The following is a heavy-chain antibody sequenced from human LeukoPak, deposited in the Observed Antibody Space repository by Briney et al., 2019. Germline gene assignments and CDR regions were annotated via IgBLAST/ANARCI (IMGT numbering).Heavy chain of an antibody. D-gene: IGHD2-15*01. Sequence: SETLSLTFAVYGGSFSGYYWSWIRQPPGKGLEWIGEINHSGSTNYNPSLKSRVTISVDTSKNQFSLKLSSVTAADTAVYYCARVRRYCSGGSCPVYNWFDPWGQGTLVTVSS. J-gene: IGHJ5*02. CDR3: ARVRRYCSGGSCPVYNWFDP. V-gene: IGHV4-34*01. CDR2: INHSGST. CDR1: GGSFSGYY.